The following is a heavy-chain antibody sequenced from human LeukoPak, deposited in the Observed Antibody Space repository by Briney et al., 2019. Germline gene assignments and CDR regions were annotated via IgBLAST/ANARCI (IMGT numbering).Heavy chain of an antibody. CDR1: GFTFSSYA. D-gene: IGHD2-2*01. Sequence: GGSLRLSCAASGFTFSSYAMSWVRQAPGKGLERVSAISGSGGSTYYADSVKGRFTISRDNSKNTLYLQMNSLRAEDTAVYYCAKASSTPWCSSTSCPLFWGQGTLVTVSS. J-gene: IGHJ4*02. CDR2: ISGSGGST. V-gene: IGHV3-23*01. CDR3: AKASSTPWCSSTSCPLF.